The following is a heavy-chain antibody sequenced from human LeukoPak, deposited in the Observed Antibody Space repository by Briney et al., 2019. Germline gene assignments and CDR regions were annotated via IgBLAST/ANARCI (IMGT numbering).Heavy chain of an antibody. V-gene: IGHV3-23*01. Sequence: GGSLRLSCAASGFTFSSYAMSWVRQAPGKGLEWVSVIGGSNGITFYVGSVKGRFTISRDNSKDTLYLQMNSLRAEDTAVYYCAKGAEAFYCSGGSCYIYYFDYWGQGTLVTVSS. CDR1: GFTFSSYA. J-gene: IGHJ4*02. D-gene: IGHD2-15*01. CDR2: IGGSNGIT. CDR3: AKGAEAFYCSGGSCYIYYFDY.